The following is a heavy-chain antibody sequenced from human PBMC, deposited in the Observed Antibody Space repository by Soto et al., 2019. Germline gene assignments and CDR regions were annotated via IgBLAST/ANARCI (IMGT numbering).Heavy chain of an antibody. CDR3: AREIVTAGGNNYFDP. J-gene: IGHJ5*02. D-gene: IGHD2-21*02. CDR1: GGTVASSHW. CDR2: VYHTGDT. V-gene: IGHV4-4*02. Sequence: SETLSLTCGASGGTVASSHWWSWVRQSPGGGLEWIGNVYHTGDTNLNPSLQSRVTISVDKSNNQFSLRLNSLTAADTAAYFCAREIVTAGGNNYFDPWGPGTLVTVSS.